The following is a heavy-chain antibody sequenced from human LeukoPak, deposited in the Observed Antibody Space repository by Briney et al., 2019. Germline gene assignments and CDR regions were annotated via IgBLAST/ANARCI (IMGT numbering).Heavy chain of an antibody. CDR3: AKDRRQQQPLYYYYGMDV. CDR2: ISYDGSNK. Sequence: GGSLRLSCAASGFTFSSYGMHWVRQAPGKGLEWVAVISYDGSNKYYADSVKGRFTISRDNSKNTLYLQMNSLRAEDTAVYYCAKDRRQQQPLYYYYGMDVWGQGTTVTVSS. J-gene: IGHJ6*02. V-gene: IGHV3-30*18. D-gene: IGHD6-13*01. CDR1: GFTFSSYG.